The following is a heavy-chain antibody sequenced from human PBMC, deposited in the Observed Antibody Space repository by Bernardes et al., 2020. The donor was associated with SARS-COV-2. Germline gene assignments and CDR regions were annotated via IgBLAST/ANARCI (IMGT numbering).Heavy chain of an antibody. Sequence: GGSLRLSFPASGFPLSDHYMDWVRQAPGKGLEWVGRSRNKANIYTTDYAASVKGRFTISRDDSKNSVYLQMNSLQTEDTALYYGARPPHSGAYSDYWGQGTLVTVSS. D-gene: IGHD1-26*01. CDR2: SRNKANIYTT. CDR1: GFPLSDHY. V-gene: IGHV3-72*01. J-gene: IGHJ4*02. CDR3: ARPPHSGAYSDY.